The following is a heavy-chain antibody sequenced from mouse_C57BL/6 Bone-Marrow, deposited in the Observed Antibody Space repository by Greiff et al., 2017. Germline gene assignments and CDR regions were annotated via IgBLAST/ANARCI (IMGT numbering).Heavy chain of an antibody. Sequence: QVQLKESGAELVRPGASVKLSCKASGYTFTDYYINWVKQRPGQGLEWIARIYPGSGNTYYNEKFKGKATLTAEKSSSTAYMQLSSLTSEDPAVYFCARNPPVEDYCDYWGQGTTLTVSS. CDR3: ARNPPVEDYCDY. CDR2: IYPGSGNT. J-gene: IGHJ2*01. D-gene: IGHD1-1*01. V-gene: IGHV1-76*01. CDR1: GYTFTDYY.